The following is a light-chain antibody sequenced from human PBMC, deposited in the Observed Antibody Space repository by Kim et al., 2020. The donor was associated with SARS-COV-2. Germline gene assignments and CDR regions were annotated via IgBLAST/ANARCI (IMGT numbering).Light chain of an antibody. CDR2: YDS. V-gene: IGLV3-21*04. J-gene: IGLJ2*01. Sequence: VSEAPGKTARVACGGNNIGKKRVAWFQAKPGQAPGLVIYYDSDRPSGIPERFSGSNSGNTATLNISRGEAGDEADYYCQVWDSAVVFGGGTQLTVL. CDR3: QVWDSAVV. CDR1: NIGKKR.